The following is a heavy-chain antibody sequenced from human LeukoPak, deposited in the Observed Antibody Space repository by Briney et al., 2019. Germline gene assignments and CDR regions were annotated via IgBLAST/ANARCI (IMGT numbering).Heavy chain of an antibody. CDR3: ARDLYYYDSSGYLDY. D-gene: IGHD3-22*01. CDR2: INPNSGGT. CDR1: VYTFINYF. Sequence: ASVKVSCKASVYTFINYFIHWVRQAPGQGLEWMGRINPNSGGTNYAQKLQGRVTMTTDTSTSTAYMELRSLRSDDTAVYYCARDLYYYDSSGYLDYWGQGTLVTVSS. J-gene: IGHJ4*02. V-gene: IGHV1-2*06.